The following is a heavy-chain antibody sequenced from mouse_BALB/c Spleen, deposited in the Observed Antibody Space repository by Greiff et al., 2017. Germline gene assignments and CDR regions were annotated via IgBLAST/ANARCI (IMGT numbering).Heavy chain of an antibody. CDR1: GFTFSSYT. J-gene: IGHJ2*01. V-gene: IGHV5-6-4*01. CDR3: TRERDY. Sequence: EVMLVESGGGLVKPGGSLKLSCAASGFTFSSYTMSWVRQTPEKRLEWVATISSGGSYTYYPDSVKGRFTISRDNAKNTLYLQMSSLKSEDTAMYYCTRERDYWGQGTTLTVSS. CDR2: ISSGGSYT.